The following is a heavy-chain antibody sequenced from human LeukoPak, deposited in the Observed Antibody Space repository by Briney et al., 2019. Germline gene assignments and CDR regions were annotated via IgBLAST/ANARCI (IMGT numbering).Heavy chain of an antibody. J-gene: IGHJ4*02. Sequence: SETLSLICTVSGGSISSDSYYWSWIRQPAGKGLEWIGRIYTSGSSNYNPSLKSRVTISVDTSKNQFSLKLSSVTAADTAVYYCARQTGSGLFILPGGQGTLVTVSS. CDR1: GGSISSDSYY. CDR2: IYTSGSS. CDR3: ARQTGSGLFILP. V-gene: IGHV4-61*02. D-gene: IGHD3/OR15-3a*01.